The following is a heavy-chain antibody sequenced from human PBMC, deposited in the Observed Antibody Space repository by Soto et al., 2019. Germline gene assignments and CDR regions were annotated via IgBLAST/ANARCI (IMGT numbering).Heavy chain of an antibody. D-gene: IGHD3-3*01. CDR3: EHGVFTIYYAIDV. J-gene: IGHJ6*02. CDR1: GFSLTTSGVA. CDR2: IYWNDDK. V-gene: IGHV2-5*01. Sequence: TLKESGPTLVKPTQTLTLTCTFSGFSLTTSGVAVGWFRQSPGKPLAWLALIYWNDDKRYSPSLNNRLTIAKETSKTQEVLTMTNMAPVDTATYYWEHGVFTIYYAIDVWGQGTTVTVSS.